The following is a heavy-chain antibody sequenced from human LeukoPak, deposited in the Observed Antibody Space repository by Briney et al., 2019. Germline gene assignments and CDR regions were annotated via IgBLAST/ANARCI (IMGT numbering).Heavy chain of an antibody. V-gene: IGHV3-23*01. CDR2: ISGSGGST. CDR1: GFTFSSYE. CDR3: AKAIAPTMVRGVPYYFDY. J-gene: IGHJ4*02. D-gene: IGHD3-10*01. Sequence: PGGSLRLSCAASGFTFSSYEMNWVRQAPGKGLEWVSAISGSGGSTYYADSVKGRFTISRDNSKNTLYLQMNSLRAEDTAVYYCAKAIAPTMVRGVPYYFDYWGQGTLVTVSS.